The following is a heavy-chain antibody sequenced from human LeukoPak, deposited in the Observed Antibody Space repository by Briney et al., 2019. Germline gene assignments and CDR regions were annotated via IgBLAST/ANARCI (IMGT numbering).Heavy chain of an antibody. V-gene: IGHV3-7*05. CDR2: INQDGSDQ. D-gene: IGHD5-24*01. J-gene: IGHJ4*02. CDR3: ARGAWRHFDN. Sequence: GRCLRLSCASSRFLYTSYFMRWVPQAPAKALVWVATINQDGSDQYYVDSLKGRFTISRDNANNSLYLQMNILRVEDTAVYYCARGAWRHFDNWGQGTLVTVSS. CDR1: RFLYTSYF.